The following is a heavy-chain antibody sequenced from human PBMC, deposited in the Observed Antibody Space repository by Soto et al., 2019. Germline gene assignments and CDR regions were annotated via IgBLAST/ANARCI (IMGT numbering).Heavy chain of an antibody. CDR2: INPSGGST. Sequence: ASVKVSCKASGYTFTSYYMHWVRQAPGQGLEWMGIINPSGGSTSYAQKFQGRVTMTRDTSTSTVYMELSSLRSEDTAVYYCARGNRSSGWYREIYFDYWGQGTLGTVSS. V-gene: IGHV1-46*01. D-gene: IGHD6-19*01. CDR3: ARGNRSSGWYREIYFDY. J-gene: IGHJ4*02. CDR1: GYTFTSYY.